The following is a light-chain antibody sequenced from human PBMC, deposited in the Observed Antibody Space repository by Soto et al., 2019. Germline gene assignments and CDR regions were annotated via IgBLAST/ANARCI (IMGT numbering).Light chain of an antibody. CDR1: SSDVGGYNY. J-gene: IGLJ3*02. V-gene: IGLV2-14*01. CDR2: EVS. Sequence: QSVLTQPASVSGSPGQSITISCTGTSSDVGGYNYVSWYQQHPGKAPKLLIYEVSNRPSGVSNRFSGSKSGNPASLSISGLQTEDEADYYCGSYTSAPTWVFCGVPNVTVL. CDR3: GSYTSAPTWV.